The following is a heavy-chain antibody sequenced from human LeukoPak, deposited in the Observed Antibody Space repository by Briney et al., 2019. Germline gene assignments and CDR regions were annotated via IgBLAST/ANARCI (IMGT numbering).Heavy chain of an antibody. V-gene: IGHV4-34*01. CDR2: INHSGST. CDR1: GGSFSGYY. CDR3: ARLSFHYYGSGSYYIRFDY. J-gene: IGHJ4*02. D-gene: IGHD3-10*01. Sequence: SETLSLTCAVYGGSFSGYYWSWIRQPPGKGLEWIGEINHSGSTNYNPSLKSRVTISVDTSKNQFSLKLSSVTAADTAVYYCARLSFHYYGSGSYYIRFDYWGQGTLVTVSS.